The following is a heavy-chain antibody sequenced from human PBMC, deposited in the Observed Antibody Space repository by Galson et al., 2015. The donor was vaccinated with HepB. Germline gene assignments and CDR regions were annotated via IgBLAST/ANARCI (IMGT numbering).Heavy chain of an antibody. CDR3: ARGLTTRWNGVGF. CDR1: GFTFSNYA. V-gene: IGHV3-23*01. J-gene: IGHJ4*02. Sequence: SLRLSCAASGFTFSNYAMSWVRQAPGKGLEWVSSISDSGSNIYWPGSVKGRFTISRDNSKNTLYLQMNSLRAEDTAVYYCARGLTTRWNGVGFWGQGTQVTVSS. CDR2: ISDSGSNI. D-gene: IGHD1-1*01.